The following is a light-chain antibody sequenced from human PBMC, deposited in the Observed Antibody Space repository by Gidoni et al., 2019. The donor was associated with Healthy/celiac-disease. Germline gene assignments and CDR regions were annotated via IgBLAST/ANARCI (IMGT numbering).Light chain of an antibody. CDR1: SSNIGSNY. V-gene: IGLV1-47*01. Sequence: QSVLTQPPSASGTPRQRVTISCSGSSSNIGSNYVYWYQQLPGTAPKLLIYTNNQRPSGVPDRFSGSKSGTSASLAISGLRSEDEADYYCAARDDSLSGPVFGGGTKLTVL. CDR3: AARDDSLSGPV. J-gene: IGLJ2*01. CDR2: TNN.